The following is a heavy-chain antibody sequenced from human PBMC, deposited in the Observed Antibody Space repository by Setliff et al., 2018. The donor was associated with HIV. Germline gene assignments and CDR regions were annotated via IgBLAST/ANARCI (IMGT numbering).Heavy chain of an antibody. Sequence: SETLSLTCTVSGGFLTSSSYYWAWIRQPPGKGLEWIGNIHFSGSTYYNPSLKSRVTISVDTSKNQFSLKLSSVTAADTAVYYCARRPYDSSGGYYYYYMDVWGKGTTVTVSS. D-gene: IGHD3-22*01. CDR2: IHFSGST. CDR3: ARRPYDSSGGYYYYYMDV. J-gene: IGHJ6*03. V-gene: IGHV4-39*07. CDR1: GGFLTSSSYY.